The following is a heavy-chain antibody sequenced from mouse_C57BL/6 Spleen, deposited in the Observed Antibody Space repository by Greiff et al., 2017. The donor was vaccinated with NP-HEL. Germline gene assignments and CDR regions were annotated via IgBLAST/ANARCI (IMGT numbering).Heavy chain of an antibody. Sequence: EVKLMESGGGLVKPGGSLKLSCAASGFTFSDYGMHWVRQAPEKGLEWVAYISSGSSTIYYADTVKGRFTISRDNAKNTLFLQMTSLRSEDTAMYYCARPADSSGYFDYWGQGTTLTVSS. D-gene: IGHD3-2*02. V-gene: IGHV5-17*01. CDR3: ARPADSSGYFDY. CDR1: GFTFSDYG. J-gene: IGHJ2*01. CDR2: ISSGSSTI.